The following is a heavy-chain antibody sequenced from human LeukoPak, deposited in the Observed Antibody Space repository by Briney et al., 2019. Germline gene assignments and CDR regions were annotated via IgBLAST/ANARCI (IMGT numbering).Heavy chain of an antibody. CDR3: ARERSNYFDY. D-gene: IGHD4-11*01. Sequence: SETLSLTCTVSGGSVSSGDYYWSWIRQPPGKGLEWIGYIYYSGSTYYNPSLKSRVTISVDTSKNQFSLKLGSVTAADTAVYYCARERSNYFDYWGQGTLVTVSS. CDR1: GGSVSSGDYY. CDR2: IYYSGST. V-gene: IGHV4-30-4*01. J-gene: IGHJ4*02.